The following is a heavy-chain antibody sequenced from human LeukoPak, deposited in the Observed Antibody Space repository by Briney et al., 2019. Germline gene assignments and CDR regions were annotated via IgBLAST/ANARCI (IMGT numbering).Heavy chain of an antibody. J-gene: IGHJ4*02. CDR3: ARDDDLGLEPPY. CDR2: INHSGST. Sequence: SETLSLTCAVYGGSFSGYYWSWIRQPPGKGLEWIGEINHSGSTNYNPSLKGRVTISVGTSKNQFSLKLSSVTAADTAVYYCARDDDLGLEPPYWGQGTLVTVSS. D-gene: IGHD1-1*01. CDR1: GGSFSGYY. V-gene: IGHV4-34*01.